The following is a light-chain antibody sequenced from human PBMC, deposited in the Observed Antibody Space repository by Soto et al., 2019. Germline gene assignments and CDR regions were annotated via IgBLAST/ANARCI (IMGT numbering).Light chain of an antibody. CDR2: GES. V-gene: IGKV3-20*01. CDR1: QSVSNNY. CDR3: QQIDSSPWT. Sequence: DSVLTQSPGPLSLSAGERATLSCTXSQSVSNNYLAWYQQKPGQAPRLLIYGESSRATGIPDRFSGSWSGTDCTLTISRLEPEDVSMYYCQQIDSSPWTFSQGTKVDI. J-gene: IGKJ1*01.